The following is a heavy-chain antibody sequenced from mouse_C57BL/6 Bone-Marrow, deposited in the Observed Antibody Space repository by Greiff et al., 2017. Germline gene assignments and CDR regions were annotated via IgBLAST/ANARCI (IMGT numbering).Heavy chain of an antibody. CDR1: GYTFTSYW. Sequence: QVQLQQPGAELVKPGASVKLSCKASGYTFTSYWMHWAKQRPGQGLEWIGMIHPNSGSTNYNEKFKSKATLTVDKSSSTAYMQLSSLTSEDSAVYYCARSGDYDLYWYFDVWGTGATVTVSS. J-gene: IGHJ1*03. D-gene: IGHD2-4*01. V-gene: IGHV1-64*01. CDR2: IHPNSGST. CDR3: ARSGDYDLYWYFDV.